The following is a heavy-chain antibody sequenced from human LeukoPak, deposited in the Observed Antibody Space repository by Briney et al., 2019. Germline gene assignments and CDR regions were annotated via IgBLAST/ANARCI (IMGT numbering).Heavy chain of an antibody. CDR3: ARDLPCSGGSCYNDAFDI. V-gene: IGHV1-18*01. CDR2: ISAYNGNT. Sequence: GASVKVSCKASGYTFTSYGISWVRQAPGQGLEWMGWISAYNGNTNYAQKLQGRVTMTTDTSTSTAYMELRSLRSDDTAVYYCARDLPCSGGSCYNDAFDIWGQGTMVTVSS. J-gene: IGHJ3*02. CDR1: GYTFTSYG. D-gene: IGHD2-15*01.